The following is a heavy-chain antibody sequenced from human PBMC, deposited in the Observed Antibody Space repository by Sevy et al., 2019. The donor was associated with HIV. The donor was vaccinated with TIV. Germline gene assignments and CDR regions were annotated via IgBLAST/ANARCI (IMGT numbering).Heavy chain of an antibody. V-gene: IGHV3-74*01. J-gene: IGHJ4*02. Sequence: GGSLRLSCSASGFTFSNHWMHWVRQAPGKGLVWVSYINSDGTTTTYADSVKGRFTISRDNAKNTLYLQMNSLGAEDTAVYYCARDTSYSTSSWGQGTLVTVSS. CDR2: INSDGTTT. CDR1: GFTFSNHW. D-gene: IGHD2-2*01. CDR3: ARDTSYSTSS.